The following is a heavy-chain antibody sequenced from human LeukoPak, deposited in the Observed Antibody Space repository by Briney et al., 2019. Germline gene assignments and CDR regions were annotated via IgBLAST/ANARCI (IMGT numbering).Heavy chain of an antibody. CDR2: INHSGST. J-gene: IGHJ5*01. D-gene: IGHD2-2*01. V-gene: IGHV4-34*01. Sequence: SETLSLTCAVYGGSFSGYYWSWIRQPPGKGLEWIGEINHSGSTNYNPSPKSRVTISVDTSKNQFSLKLSSVTAADTAVYYCAREVTASCSSTSCYLNWFDSWGQGTLVTVSS. CDR3: AREVTASCSSTSCYLNWFDS. CDR1: GGSFSGYY.